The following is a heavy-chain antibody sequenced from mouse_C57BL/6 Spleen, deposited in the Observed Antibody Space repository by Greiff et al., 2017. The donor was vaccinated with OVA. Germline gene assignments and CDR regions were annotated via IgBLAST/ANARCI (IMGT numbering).Heavy chain of an antibody. D-gene: IGHD3-2*02. CDR3: AIPFGDSSGYRVVYYFDY. J-gene: IGHJ2*01. Sequence: QVQLQQSGAELVRPGSSVKLSCKASGYTFTSYWMHWVKQRPIQGLEWIGNIDPSDSETHYNQKFKDKATLTVDKSSSTAYMQLSSLTSEDSAVYYCAIPFGDSSGYRVVYYFDYWGQGTTLTVSS. CDR2: IDPSDSET. V-gene: IGHV1-52*01. CDR1: GYTFTSYW.